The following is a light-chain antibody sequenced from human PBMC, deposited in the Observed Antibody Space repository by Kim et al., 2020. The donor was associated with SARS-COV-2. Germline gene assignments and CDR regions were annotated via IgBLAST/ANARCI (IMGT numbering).Light chain of an antibody. V-gene: IGKV2-30*01. CDR2: EVS. Sequence: QPASISCSASQSLVSTNGNTYLSWFQQRPGQSPRRLIYEVSNRDSGVPDRFSGGGSGTDFTLKISRVEAEDVGVYYCMQGTHWPRTFGQGSKLEI. J-gene: IGKJ2*01. CDR3: MQGTHWPRT. CDR1: QSLVSTNGNTY.